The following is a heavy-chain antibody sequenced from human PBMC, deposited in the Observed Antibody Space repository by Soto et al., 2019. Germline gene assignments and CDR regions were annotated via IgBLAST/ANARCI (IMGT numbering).Heavy chain of an antibody. CDR3: ARGGYGSGSLYYYYYYMDV. Sequence: ASVKVSCKASGYTFTSYDINWVRQATGQGLEWMGWMNPNSGNTGYAQKFQGRVTMTRNTSISTAYMELSSLRSEDTAVYYCARGGYGSGSLYYYYYYMDVWGKATTVTVSS. V-gene: IGHV1-8*01. CDR2: MNPNSGNT. CDR1: GYTFTSYD. J-gene: IGHJ6*03. D-gene: IGHD3-10*01.